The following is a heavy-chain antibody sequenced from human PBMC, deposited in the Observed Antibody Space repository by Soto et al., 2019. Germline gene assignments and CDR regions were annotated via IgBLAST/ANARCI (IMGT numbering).Heavy chain of an antibody. J-gene: IGHJ6*02. CDR2: IWYDGSNK. V-gene: IGHV3-33*01. Sequence: QVQLVESGGGVVQPGRSLRLSCAASGFTFSSYGMHWVRQGPGKGLEWAAVIWYDGSNKYYADSVKGRFTISRDNSKNTLDLQRNSLRAEDTAGYYCARDDPMDVWGQVTTVTVSS. CDR3: ARDDPMDV. CDR1: GFTFSSYG.